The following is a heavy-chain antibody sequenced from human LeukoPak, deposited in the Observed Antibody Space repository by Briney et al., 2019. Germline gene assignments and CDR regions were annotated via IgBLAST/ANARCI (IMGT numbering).Heavy chain of an antibody. D-gene: IGHD3-10*01. CDR3: ARDGYGSGSSFDY. CDR2: INHSGST. J-gene: IGHJ4*02. V-gene: IGHV4-39*07. Sequence: SETLSLTCTVSGGSISSSSYYWSWIRQPPGKGLEWIGEINHSGSTNYNPSLKSRVTISVDTSKNQFSLKLSSVTAADTAVYYCARDGYGSGSSFDYWGQGTLVTVSS. CDR1: GGSISSSSYY.